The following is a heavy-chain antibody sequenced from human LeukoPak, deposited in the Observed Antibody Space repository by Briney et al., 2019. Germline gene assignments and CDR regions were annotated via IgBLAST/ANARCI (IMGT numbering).Heavy chain of an antibody. CDR2: IYYSGST. CDR1: GGSISSYY. V-gene: IGHV4-59*01. CDR3: ARGWLLSIAAQ. J-gene: IGHJ4*02. Sequence: SQTLSLTCTVSGGSISSYYWSWIRQPPGKGLEWIGYIYYSGSTNYNPSLKSRVTISVDTSKNQFSLKLSSVTAADTAVYYCARGWLLSIAAQWGQGTLVTVSS. D-gene: IGHD6-6*01.